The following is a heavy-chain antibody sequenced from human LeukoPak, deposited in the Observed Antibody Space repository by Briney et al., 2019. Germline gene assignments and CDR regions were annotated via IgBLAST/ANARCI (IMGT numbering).Heavy chain of an antibody. Sequence: SETLSLTCAVYGGSFSGYYWSWIRQPPGKGLEWIGEINHSGSTNYNPSLKSRVTISVDTSKNQFSLKLSSVTAADTAVYYCARWGSGSPSDYYYYYYMDVWGKGTTVTVSS. CDR1: GGSFSGYY. J-gene: IGHJ6*03. CDR2: INHSGST. V-gene: IGHV4-34*01. CDR3: ARWGSGSPSDYYYYYYMDV. D-gene: IGHD3-10*01.